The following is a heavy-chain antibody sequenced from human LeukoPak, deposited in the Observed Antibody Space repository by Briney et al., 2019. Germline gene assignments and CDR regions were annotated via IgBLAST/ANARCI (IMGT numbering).Heavy chain of an antibody. CDR3: ARGYYGDYSLRPYGMDV. D-gene: IGHD4-17*01. CDR2: ISSSSSYI. CDR1: RFTFSSYS. V-gene: IGHV3-21*01. Sequence: MSGGSLRLSCAASRFTFSSYSMNWVRQAPGKGLEWVSSISSSSSYIYYADSVKGRFTISRDNAKNSLYLQMNSLRAEDTAVYYCARGYYGDYSLRPYGMDVWGQGTTVTVSS. J-gene: IGHJ6*02.